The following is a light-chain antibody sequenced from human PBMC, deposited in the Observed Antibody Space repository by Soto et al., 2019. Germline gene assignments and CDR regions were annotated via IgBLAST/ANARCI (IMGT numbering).Light chain of an antibody. J-gene: IGKJ5*01. CDR2: DAS. CDR3: QQYESLPLT. V-gene: IGKV1-33*01. CDR1: QDINKN. Sequence: IRLTQSPSSLSAPPGDRVTITCPASQDINKNLIWYQQKPGKAPKLLIYDASDLETGVPSRFSGSGSGTGFTFTISSLQPEDFATYYCQQYESLPLTFGQGTRLEIK.